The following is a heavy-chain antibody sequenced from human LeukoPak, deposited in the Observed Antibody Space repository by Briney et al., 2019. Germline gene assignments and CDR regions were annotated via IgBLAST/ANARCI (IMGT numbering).Heavy chain of an antibody. CDR1: GGSISSSSDY. Sequence: SETLSLTCTVSGGSISSSSDYWGWIRQPSGKGLEWIGSIYYSGSTYSNPSLMSRVTISVDTSKNQFSLKLSSVTAADTAVYYCARQLYYDFWSGYPGPRYWGQGTLVTVSS. J-gene: IGHJ4*02. CDR3: ARQLYYDFWSGYPGPRY. CDR2: IYYSGST. V-gene: IGHV4-39*01. D-gene: IGHD3-3*01.